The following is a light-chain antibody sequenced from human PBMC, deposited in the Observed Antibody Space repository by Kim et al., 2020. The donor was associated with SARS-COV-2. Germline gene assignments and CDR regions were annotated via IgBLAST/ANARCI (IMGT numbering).Light chain of an antibody. CDR1: QRVSSSY. J-gene: IGKJ4*01. CDR2: GTS. V-gene: IGKV3-20*01. Sequence: ETMLTQSPGTLSLSPGERATLSCRARQRVSSSYLAWYQQKPGQAPRLLIFGTSTRATGIPDRFSGSGSGTDFTLTISGLEPEDFAVYYCQQYGTTPSLTFGGGTRVDIK. CDR3: QQYGTTPSLT.